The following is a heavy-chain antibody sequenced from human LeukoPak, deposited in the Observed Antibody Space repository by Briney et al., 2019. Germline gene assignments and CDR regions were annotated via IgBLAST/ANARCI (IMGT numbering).Heavy chain of an antibody. J-gene: IGHJ5*02. Sequence: ASVKVSCKPSGGTFSSYAISWVRQAPGQGLEWMGGIIPIFGTANYAQKFQGRVTITTDESTSTAYMELSSLRSEDTAVYYCARDPYCGGDCSDIGNWFDPWGQGTLVTVSS. CDR2: IIPIFGTA. CDR1: GGTFSSYA. D-gene: IGHD2-21*02. V-gene: IGHV1-69*05. CDR3: ARDPYCGGDCSDIGNWFDP.